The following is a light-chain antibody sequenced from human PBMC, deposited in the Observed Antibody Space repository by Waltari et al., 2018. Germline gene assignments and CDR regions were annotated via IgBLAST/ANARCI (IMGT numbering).Light chain of an antibody. CDR1: SSNIGNNY. CDR3: GTWDSSLSGAV. J-gene: IGLJ7*01. V-gene: IGLV1-51*02. CDR2: EDS. Sequence: QSVLTQPPSVSAAPGQRVTISCSGGSSNIGNNYVSWYRQFPGTAPKLLICEDSERPSGIPCRFSGSKSGTSATLDSTGLQAGDEADYYCGTWDSSLSGAVFGGGTHLTVL.